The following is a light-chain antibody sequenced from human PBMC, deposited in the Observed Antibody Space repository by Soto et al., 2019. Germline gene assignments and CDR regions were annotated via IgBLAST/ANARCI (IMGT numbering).Light chain of an antibody. CDR2: DVS. J-gene: IGLJ2*01. Sequence: QSALAQPASVSGSPGQSITISCTGISSDVGGYNYVSWFQHHPGRAPKLMIYDVSNRPSGVSNRFSGSKSGNTASLTISGLQAEDEADYYCSSYTSSSTLYVVFGGGTKLTVL. CDR1: SSDVGGYNY. CDR3: SSYTSSSTLYVV. V-gene: IGLV2-14*03.